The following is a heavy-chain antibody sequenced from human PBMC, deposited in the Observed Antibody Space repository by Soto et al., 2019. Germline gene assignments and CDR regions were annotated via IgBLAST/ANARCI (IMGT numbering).Heavy chain of an antibody. V-gene: IGHV1-18*01. Sequence: GASVKVSCKASGYTFTSYGISWVRQAPGQGLEWMGWISAYNGNTNYAQKLQGRVTMTTDTSTSTAYMELRSLRSDDTAVYYCARVERVGGYYYDSSGYRPGDYWGQGTLVTVSS. D-gene: IGHD3-22*01. CDR1: GYTFTSYG. J-gene: IGHJ4*02. CDR2: ISAYNGNT. CDR3: ARVERVGGYYYDSSGYRPGDY.